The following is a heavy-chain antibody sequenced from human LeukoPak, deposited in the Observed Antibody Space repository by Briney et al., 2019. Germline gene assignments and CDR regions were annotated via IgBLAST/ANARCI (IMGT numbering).Heavy chain of an antibody. Sequence: GASVKVSCKXSGYTFTGYYMHWVRQAPGQGLEWMGRIIPNSGGTNYSQKFQGRVTMTRDTSISTAYMELSRLRSDDTAVYYCAREFITIFGVVISIGSPLGDYWGQGTLVTVSS. V-gene: IGHV1-2*06. CDR1: GYTFTGYY. CDR3: AREFITIFGVVISIGSPLGDY. J-gene: IGHJ4*02. CDR2: IIPNSGGT. D-gene: IGHD3-3*01.